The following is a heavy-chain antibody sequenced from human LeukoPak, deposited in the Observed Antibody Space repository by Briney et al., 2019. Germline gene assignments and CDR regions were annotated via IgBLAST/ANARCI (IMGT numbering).Heavy chain of an antibody. CDR1: GYTFTSYD. J-gene: IGHJ5*02. D-gene: IGHD3-3*01. CDR2: MNPHSGHT. V-gene: IGHV1-8*01. Sequence: ASVKVSCKASGYTFTSYDINWVRQATGQGLEWMGWMNPHSGHTGYAQKFQGRWNMTRNTFISTAYMELSSLRSEDTAVYYCARGSPKTIITYYDFWSGYFSDWFDPWGQGTLVTVSS. CDR3: ARGSPKTIITYYDFWSGYFSDWFDP.